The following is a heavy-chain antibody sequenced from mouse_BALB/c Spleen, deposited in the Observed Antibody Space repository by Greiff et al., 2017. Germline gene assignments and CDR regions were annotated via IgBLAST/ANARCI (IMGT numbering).Heavy chain of an antibody. Sequence: EVQLQESGPGLVKPSQSLSLTCTVTGYSITSDYAWNWIRQFPGNKLVWMGYISYSGSTSYNPSLKSRISITRDTSKNQFFLQLNSVTTEDTATYYCATGAWFAYWGQGTLVTVSA. CDR3: ATGAWFAY. CDR1: GYSITSDYA. D-gene: IGHD4-1*01. CDR2: ISYSGST. V-gene: IGHV3-2*02. J-gene: IGHJ3*01.